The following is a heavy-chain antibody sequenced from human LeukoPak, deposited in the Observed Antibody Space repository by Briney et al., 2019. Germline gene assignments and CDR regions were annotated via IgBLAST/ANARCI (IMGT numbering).Heavy chain of an antibody. CDR2: IWYDGSNK. Sequence: GGSLRLSCAASGFTFSSYGMHWVRQAPGKGLECVAVIWYDGSNKYYADSVKGRFTISRDNSKNTLYLQMNSLRAEDTAVYYCARDFRGGGYFDYWGQGTLVTVSS. CDR1: GFTFSSYG. CDR3: ARDFRGGGYFDY. D-gene: IGHD3-10*01. J-gene: IGHJ4*02. V-gene: IGHV3-33*01.